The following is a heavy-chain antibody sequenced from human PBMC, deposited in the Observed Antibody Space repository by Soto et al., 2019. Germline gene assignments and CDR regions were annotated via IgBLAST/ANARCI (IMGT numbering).Heavy chain of an antibody. D-gene: IGHD3-3*01. CDR3: PPFDDFGVVTANPDSMAL. CDR2: IKQDGSER. V-gene: IGHV3-7*01. CDR1: GFTSSTFW. J-gene: IGHJ6*03. Sequence: EVQLVESGGGLVQPGGSLRLSCEASGFTSSTFWMTWVRQAPGKGLEWVANIKQDGSERFYVDSVKGRFTISRDNAKNSLFLQMNSRRAEATDVYYCPPFDDFGVVTANPDSMALGGKGTTVPVPS.